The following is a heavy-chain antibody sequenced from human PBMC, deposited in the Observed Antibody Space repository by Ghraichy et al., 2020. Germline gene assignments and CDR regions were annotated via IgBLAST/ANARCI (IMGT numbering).Heavy chain of an antibody. Sequence: SVKVSCKASGGTFSSYAISWVRQAPGQGLEWMGGIIPIFGTANYAQKFQGRVTITADESTSTAYMELSSLRSEDTAVYYCASTTYYDFWSGYSHYYYGMDVCVQGTTVTVSS. V-gene: IGHV1-69*13. CDR1: GGTFSSYA. CDR3: ASTTYYDFWSGYSHYYYGMDV. CDR2: IIPIFGTA. J-gene: IGHJ6*02. D-gene: IGHD3-3*01.